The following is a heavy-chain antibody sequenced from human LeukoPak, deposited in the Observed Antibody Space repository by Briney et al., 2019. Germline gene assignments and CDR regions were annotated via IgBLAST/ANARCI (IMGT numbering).Heavy chain of an antibody. J-gene: IGHJ5*02. V-gene: IGHV3-21*01. Sequence: KTGGSLRLSCAASGFTFSSSAMTWVRQAPGKGLEWVSSITGGSGGSYHADSVKGRFTISRDNTKNSLYLQMNSLRAEDTAVYYCARGGVGATEINWFDPWGQGTLVTVSS. D-gene: IGHD1-26*01. CDR2: ITGGSGGS. CDR1: GFTFSSSA. CDR3: ARGGVGATEINWFDP.